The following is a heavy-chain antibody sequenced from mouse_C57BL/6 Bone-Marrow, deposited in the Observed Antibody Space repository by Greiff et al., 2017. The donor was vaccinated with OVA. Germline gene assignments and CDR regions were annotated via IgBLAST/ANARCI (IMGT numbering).Heavy chain of an antibody. D-gene: IGHD1-1*01. Sequence: VKVVESGAELVKPGASVKISCKASGYAFSSYWMNWVKQRPGKGLEWIGQIYPGDGDTNYNGKFKGKATLTADKSSSTAYMQLSSLTSEDSAVYFCARNYGSSYVDAMDYWGQGTSVTVSS. V-gene: IGHV1-80*01. CDR2: IYPGDGDT. CDR3: ARNYGSSYVDAMDY. J-gene: IGHJ4*01. CDR1: GYAFSSYW.